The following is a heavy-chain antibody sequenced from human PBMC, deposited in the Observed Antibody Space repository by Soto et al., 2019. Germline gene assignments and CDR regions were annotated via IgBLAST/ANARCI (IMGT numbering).Heavy chain of an antibody. J-gene: IGHJ3*02. V-gene: IGHV3-30*18. D-gene: IGHD6-19*01. Sequence: GGSLRLSCAASGFTFSSYGMHWVRQAPGKGLEWVAVISYDGSNKYYADSVKGRFTISRDNSKNTLYLQMNSLRAEDTVVYYCAKELRMYSSGWYRLKPFNGTIDAFDIWGQGTMVTVSS. CDR1: GFTFSSYG. CDR2: ISYDGSNK. CDR3: AKELRMYSSGWYRLKPFNGTIDAFDI.